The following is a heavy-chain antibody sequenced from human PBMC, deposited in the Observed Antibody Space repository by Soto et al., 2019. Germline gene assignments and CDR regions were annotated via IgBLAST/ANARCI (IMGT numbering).Heavy chain of an antibody. CDR3: ATERKRGPEFLESGSPGRGGIIDP. J-gene: IGHJ5*02. D-gene: IGHD3-3*01. Sequence: NPRASVKVSCKVSGYTLTELSMHWVRQAPGKGLEWMGGFDPEDGETIYAQKFKGRVTMTEVTSTDTAYMELSSLRSEDTAVYYWATERKRGPEFLESGSPGRGGIIDPWGQGTLVTVSS. V-gene: IGHV1-24*01. CDR2: FDPEDGET. CDR1: GYTLTELS.